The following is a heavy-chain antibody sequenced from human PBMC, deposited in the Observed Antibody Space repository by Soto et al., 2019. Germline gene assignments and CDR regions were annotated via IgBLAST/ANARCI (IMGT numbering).Heavy chain of an antibody. CDR1: GFTFSSYA. CDR2: ISYDGSNK. D-gene: IGHD3-16*01. Sequence: QVQLVESGGGVVQPGRSLRLSCAASGFTFSSYAMHWVRQAPGKGLEWVAVISYDGSNKYYADSVKGRFTISRDNSKNTLYLQMNNLNIDDTALYYCAGGRNYYNGMDVWGQGTTVTVSS. J-gene: IGHJ6*02. CDR3: AGGRNYYNGMDV. V-gene: IGHV3-30-3*01.